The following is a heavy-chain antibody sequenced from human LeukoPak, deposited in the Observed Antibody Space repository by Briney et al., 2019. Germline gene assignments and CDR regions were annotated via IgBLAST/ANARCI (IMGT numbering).Heavy chain of an antibody. D-gene: IGHD5-12*01. CDR3: ARGLGGYVSRGVD. Sequence: PSGTLSLTCAVYGGSFSGYYWSWIRQPPGKGLEWIGEINHSGSTNYNPSLKSRVTISVDTSKNQFSLKLSSVTAADTAVYYCARGLGGYVSRGVDWGQGTLVTVSS. V-gene: IGHV4-34*01. CDR1: GGSFSGYY. CDR2: INHSGST. J-gene: IGHJ4*02.